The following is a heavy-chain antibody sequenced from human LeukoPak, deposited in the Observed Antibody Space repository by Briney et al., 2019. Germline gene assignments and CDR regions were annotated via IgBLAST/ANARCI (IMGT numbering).Heavy chain of an antibody. CDR3: TTVGGLSYYYYYMDV. CDR2: SKSKTDGGTT. Sequence: GGSLRLSCAAAVFTFSNAWMSWVRQATGEGLEWVCRSKSKTDGGTTDYAASLTGRFTISRDDSKNTLYLQMYSLKTEDTAVYYCTTVGGLSYYYYYMDVWGKGTTVTVSS. CDR1: VFTFSNAW. V-gene: IGHV3-15*01. D-gene: IGHD2-15*01. J-gene: IGHJ6*03.